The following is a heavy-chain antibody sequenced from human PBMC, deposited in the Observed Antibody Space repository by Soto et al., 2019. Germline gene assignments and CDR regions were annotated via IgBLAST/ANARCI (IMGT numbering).Heavy chain of an antibody. V-gene: IGHV4-30-4*01. J-gene: IGHJ1*01. CDR2: IYYSGGT. Sequence: QVQLQESGPGLVKPSQTLSLTCTVSGGSISSGDYYWSWIRQPPGKGLEWLGYIYYSGGTYYNPSLQSRVTISVDTSKNQFSLKLSSVTAADTAVYYCARARYDSSGYKYFQHWGQGTLVTVSS. D-gene: IGHD3-22*01. CDR1: GGSISSGDYY. CDR3: ARARYDSSGYKYFQH.